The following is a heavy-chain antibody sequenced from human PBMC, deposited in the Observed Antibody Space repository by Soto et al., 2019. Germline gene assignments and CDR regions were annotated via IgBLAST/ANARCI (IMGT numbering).Heavy chain of an antibody. CDR3: AKAPSGRYPHHYYGMDV. CDR1: GFTFSIYA. J-gene: IGHJ6*02. CDR2: ISDSGGST. D-gene: IGHD1-26*01. Sequence: EVQLLESGGGLVQPGGSLRLSCEASGFTFSIYAMSWVRQIPGKGLEWVSTISDSGGSTYYADSVKGRFTISRDNSKNKLYLQMNSLRAHDTAVYYCAKAPSGRYPHHYYGMDVWGQGTTVTVSS. V-gene: IGHV3-23*01.